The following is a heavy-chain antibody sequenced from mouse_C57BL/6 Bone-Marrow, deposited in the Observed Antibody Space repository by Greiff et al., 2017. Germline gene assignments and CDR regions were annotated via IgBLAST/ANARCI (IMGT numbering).Heavy chain of an antibody. D-gene: IGHD1-1*01. V-gene: IGHV1-50*01. CDR1: GYTFTSSW. Sequence: VQLQQPGAELVKPGASVKLSCKASGYTFTSSWMQWVKQRPGQGLEWIGEIDPSDSYTNYNQKFKGKATLTVDTSSSTAYMQLSSLASEESSVYFCAREGNTTVVGNFDYWGQGTTLTVSS. J-gene: IGHJ2*01. CDR2: IDPSDSYT. CDR3: AREGNTTVVGNFDY.